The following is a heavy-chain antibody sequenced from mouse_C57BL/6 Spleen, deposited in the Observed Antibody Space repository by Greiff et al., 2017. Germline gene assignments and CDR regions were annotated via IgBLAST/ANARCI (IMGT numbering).Heavy chain of an antibody. CDR1: GYTFTSYW. V-gene: IGHV1-64*01. CDR2: IHPNCGST. CDR3: ARGDGSSFGEFAY. Sequence: VQLQQPGAELVKPGASVKLSCKASGYTFTSYWMHWVKQRPGQGLEWIGMIHPNCGSTNYNEKFKSKATRTVDNSSRTAYMQHISLTSEDSAVYYGARGDGSSFGEFAYWGQGTLVTVSA. J-gene: IGHJ3*01. D-gene: IGHD1-1*01.